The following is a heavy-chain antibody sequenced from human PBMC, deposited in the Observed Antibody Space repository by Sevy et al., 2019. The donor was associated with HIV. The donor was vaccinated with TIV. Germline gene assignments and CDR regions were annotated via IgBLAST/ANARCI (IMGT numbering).Heavy chain of an antibody. V-gene: IGHV3-23*01. D-gene: IGHD3-22*01. CDR1: GLTFSSYA. CDR2: ISGSGGST. J-gene: IGHJ4*02. CDR3: AILGTYYYDGSGYYYQVPSDY. Sequence: GGSLRLSCAASGLTFSSYAMSWLRQAPGKGLEWVSSISGSGGSTYYEDTVKGRFTISRDNFKNTLYLQMNSLRAEDTAVYYCAILGTYYYDGSGYYYQVPSDYWGQRTLVTVSS.